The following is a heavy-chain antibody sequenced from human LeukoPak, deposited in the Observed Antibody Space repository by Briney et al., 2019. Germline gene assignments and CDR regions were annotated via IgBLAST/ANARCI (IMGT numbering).Heavy chain of an antibody. CDR2: IYYSGST. CDR3: ARGSPDTYYYDRGNAFDI. V-gene: IGHV4-59*01. Sequence: SETLSLTCTVSGGSISSYYWSWIRQPPGKGLEWIGYIYYSGSTNYNPSLKSRVTISVDTSKNQFSLKLSSVTAADTAVYYCARGSPDTYYYDRGNAFDIWGQGTMVTVSS. CDR1: GGSISSYY. J-gene: IGHJ3*02. D-gene: IGHD3-22*01.